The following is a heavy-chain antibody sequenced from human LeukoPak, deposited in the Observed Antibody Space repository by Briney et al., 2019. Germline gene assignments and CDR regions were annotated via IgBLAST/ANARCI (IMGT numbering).Heavy chain of an antibody. CDR1: GGSINSYY. Sequence: PSETLSLTCTVSGGSINSYYWSWIRQPPGRGLEWIGYIYSGGSTNYNPSLKSRVTISVDTSKNQFSLKLSSVTAADTAVYYCARRGTYVSGRPAFDYWGQGTLVTVSS. CDR2: IYSGGST. D-gene: IGHD3-10*01. V-gene: IGHV4-59*01. J-gene: IGHJ4*02. CDR3: ARRGTYVSGRPAFDY.